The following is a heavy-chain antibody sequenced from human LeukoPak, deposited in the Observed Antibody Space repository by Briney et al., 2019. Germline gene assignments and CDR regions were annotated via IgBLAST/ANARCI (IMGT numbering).Heavy chain of an antibody. CDR2: IYYSGST. D-gene: IGHD3-22*01. CDR3: ARGEGYYYDSSGYYTHTKIYFDY. Sequence: PSQTLSLTCTVSGGSISSGDYYWSWIRQPPGKGLEWIGYIYYSGSTYYNPSLKSRVTISVDTSKNRFSLKLSSVTAADTAVYYCARGEGYYYDSSGYYTHTKIYFDYWGQGTLVTVSS. V-gene: IGHV4-30-4*01. J-gene: IGHJ4*02. CDR1: GGSISSGDYY.